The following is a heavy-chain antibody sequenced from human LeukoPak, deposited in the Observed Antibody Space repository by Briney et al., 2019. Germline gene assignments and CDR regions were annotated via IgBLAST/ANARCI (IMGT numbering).Heavy chain of an antibody. D-gene: IGHD1-26*01. CDR3: ARDKDSGVLDY. V-gene: IGHV3-48*04. CDR2: ISSSGSTI. CDR1: GFTFSSYA. J-gene: IGHJ4*02. Sequence: GGSLRLSCAASGFTFSSYAMSWVRQAPGKGLEWVSYISSSGSTIYYADSVKGRFTISRDNAKNSLYLQMNSLRAEDTAVYYCARDKDSGVLDYWGQGTLVTVSS.